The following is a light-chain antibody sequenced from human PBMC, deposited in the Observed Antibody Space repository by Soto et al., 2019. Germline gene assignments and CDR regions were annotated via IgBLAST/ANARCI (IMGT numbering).Light chain of an antibody. CDR1: SSNIGSHT. CDR2: SSN. CDR3: AAWDCSLNGVV. V-gene: IGLV1-44*01. Sequence: QAVVTQPPSASGTPGQRVTIPCSGSSSNIGSHTVNWYQQLPGTAPKLLVYSSNQRPSGVPDRFSGSKSGTSASLAISGLPSEDEADYYCAAWDCSLNGVVFGGGTKLTVL. J-gene: IGLJ2*01.